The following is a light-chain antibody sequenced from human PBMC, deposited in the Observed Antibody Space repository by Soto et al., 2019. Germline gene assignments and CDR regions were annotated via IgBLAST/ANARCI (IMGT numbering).Light chain of an antibody. CDR3: SSYSSTSTYV. Sequence: QSALTQPPSVSGSPGQSVTISCTGTSSDVGNYNRVSWYQQPPGTAPKLMIYEVSNRPSGVPDRFSGSKSGNTASLTISGVQAEDEVEYYCSSYSSTSTYVFGTGTKLTVL. CDR1: SSDVGNYNR. V-gene: IGLV2-18*02. J-gene: IGLJ1*01. CDR2: EVS.